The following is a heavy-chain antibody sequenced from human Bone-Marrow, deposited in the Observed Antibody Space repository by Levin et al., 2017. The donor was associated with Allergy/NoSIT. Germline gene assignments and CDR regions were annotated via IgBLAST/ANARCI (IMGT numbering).Heavy chain of an antibody. J-gene: IGHJ4*02. Sequence: PGGSLRLSCAASGFTFRHYTMNWVRQAPGKGLEWVSCITSSGDVTYYADSVKGLFTISRDNAKNSLYLQLNRLRDEDTAMYYCARDPARGYYDSSGYSGDHWGQGTLVTVSS. CDR2: ITSSGDVT. D-gene: IGHD3-22*01. CDR1: GFTFRHYT. V-gene: IGHV3-48*02. CDR3: ARDPARGYYDSSGYSGDH.